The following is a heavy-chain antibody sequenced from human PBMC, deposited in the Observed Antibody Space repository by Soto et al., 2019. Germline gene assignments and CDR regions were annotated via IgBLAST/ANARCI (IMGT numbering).Heavy chain of an antibody. J-gene: IGHJ5*02. Sequence: SATLCLTCPGSGSSISWFYWSWIRQNAGKGLEWIGRIYATGTTDYNPSLKSRVMMSVDTSKKQFSLKLRSVTAADTAVYYCVRDGTKTLRDWFDPWGQG. D-gene: IGHD1-1*01. CDR2: IYATGTT. V-gene: IGHV4-4*07. CDR1: GSSISWFY. CDR3: VRDGTKTLRDWFDP.